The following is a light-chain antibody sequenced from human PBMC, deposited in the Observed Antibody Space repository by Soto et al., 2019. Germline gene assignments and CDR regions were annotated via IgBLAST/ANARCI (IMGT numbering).Light chain of an antibody. Sequence: QSVLTQPASVSGSPGQSITISCTGTSSEVGGYNYVSWYQQHPGKAPKLMIYDVSNRPSGVSNRFSGSKSGNTASLTISGLQAEDEADYYCSSYTSSSTPPYGFGTGTKVTVL. CDR1: SSEVGGYNY. CDR2: DVS. J-gene: IGLJ1*01. CDR3: SSYTSSSTPPYG. V-gene: IGLV2-14*01.